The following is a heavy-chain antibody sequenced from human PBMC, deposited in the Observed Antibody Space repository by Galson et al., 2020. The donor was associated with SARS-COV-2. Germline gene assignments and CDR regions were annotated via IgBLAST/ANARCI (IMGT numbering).Heavy chain of an antibody. V-gene: IGHV4-39*01. CDR1: GGSVTSRSYF. J-gene: IGHJ5*02. D-gene: IGHD3-9*01. Sequence: SETMSLTCIVSGGSVTSRSYFWAWIRQPPGKGLEWIGSSHHSGKVSYTPSLKSRVIISVDTSKHQFSLRLNSVTAADTAVYYCARQSIAIELWLEGGDWFDPWGQGTLVTGSS. CDR3: ARQSIAIELWLEGGDWFDP. CDR2: SHHSGKV.